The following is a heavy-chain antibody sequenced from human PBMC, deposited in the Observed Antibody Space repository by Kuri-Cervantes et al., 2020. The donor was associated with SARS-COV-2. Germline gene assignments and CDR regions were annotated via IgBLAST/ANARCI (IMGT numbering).Heavy chain of an antibody. J-gene: IGHJ6*02. Sequence: LRLSCAVSGGSISSGGYSWSWIRQPPGKGLEWIGYIYHSGSTYYNPSLKSRVTISVDRSKNQFSLKLSSVTAADTAVYYCARGRSDFWSGYSTRKNYYYYGMDVWGQGTTVTVSS. CDR1: GGSISSGGYS. V-gene: IGHV4-30-2*01. CDR3: ARGRSDFWSGYSTRKNYYYYGMDV. CDR2: IYHSGST. D-gene: IGHD3-3*01.